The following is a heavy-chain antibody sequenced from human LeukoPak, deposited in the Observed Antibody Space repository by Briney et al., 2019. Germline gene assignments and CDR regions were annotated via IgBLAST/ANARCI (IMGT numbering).Heavy chain of an antibody. CDR2: MNTKSGNT. D-gene: IGHD2-2*01. V-gene: IGHV1-8*01. CDR1: GYTFTSYD. CDR3: AGCSSTSCYYCSYMDV. Sequence: GASVKVSCKASGYTFTSYDINWVRQATGQGLEWMGWMNTKSGNTGYAQKFQGRVTMTRNTSISTAYMELSSLRSEDTAVSYCAGCSSTSCYYCSYMDVWGKGTTVTVSS. J-gene: IGHJ6*03.